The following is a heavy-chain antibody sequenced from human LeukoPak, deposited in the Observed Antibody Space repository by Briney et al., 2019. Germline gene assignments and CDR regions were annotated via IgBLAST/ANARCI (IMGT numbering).Heavy chain of an antibody. CDR1: GFTFNSYA. Sequence: GGSLRLSYAASGFTFNSYAMSWVRQAPGKGLEWVAGVSGSGTATYYADSVKGRCSISRDNFKNTLYVQIDIRSPEGTAIYSSANGPVVPVATYFFDYCGQGTLVIVSS. CDR3: ANGPVVPVATYFFDY. CDR2: VSGSGTAT. V-gene: IGHV3-23*01. J-gene: IGHJ4*02. D-gene: IGHD2-2*01.